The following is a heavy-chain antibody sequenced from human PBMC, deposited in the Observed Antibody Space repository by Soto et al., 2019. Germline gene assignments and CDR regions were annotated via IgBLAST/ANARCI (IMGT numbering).Heavy chain of an antibody. CDR1: GFSISDYW. J-gene: IGHJ5*02. CDR3: AKSNWFDP. V-gene: IGHV3-74*01. CDR2: IDSDGSST. Sequence: GGSQRVSCAAAGFSISDYWMNWVRQAPGKGLVWVSRIDSDGSSTSYADSVKGRFTISRDNAKNTLYLQMNSLRAEDTAVYYCAKSNWFDPWGQGSLVTVSS.